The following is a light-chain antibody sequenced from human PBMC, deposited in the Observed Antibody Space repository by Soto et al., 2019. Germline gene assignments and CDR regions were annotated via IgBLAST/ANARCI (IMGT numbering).Light chain of an antibody. CDR3: QQRTNWPVT. J-gene: IGKJ1*01. V-gene: IGKV3-11*01. Sequence: EIVLTQSPATLSLSPGEGATLSCRASQSVSSYLAWYQQKPGQAPRLLIYDASNRATGIPARFSGSGSGTAFTLTTSSLEPEDFAVYYCQQRTNWPVTFGLGTKVEV. CDR1: QSVSSY. CDR2: DAS.